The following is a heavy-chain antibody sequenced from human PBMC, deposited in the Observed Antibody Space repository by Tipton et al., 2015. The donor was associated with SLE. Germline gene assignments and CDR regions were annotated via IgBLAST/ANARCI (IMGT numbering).Heavy chain of an antibody. Sequence: TLSLTCAVYGASFSGYYWNWIRQSPRKGLEWIGEISPSGSINYNPSLKSRVTISVDKSKNQFSLKLSSVTAADTAVYYCARDSTSCPTCYYYGMDVWGQGTTVTVSS. V-gene: IGHV4-34*01. D-gene: IGHD2-2*01. CDR2: ISPSGSI. CDR1: GASFSGYY. CDR3: ARDSTSCPTCYYYGMDV. J-gene: IGHJ6*02.